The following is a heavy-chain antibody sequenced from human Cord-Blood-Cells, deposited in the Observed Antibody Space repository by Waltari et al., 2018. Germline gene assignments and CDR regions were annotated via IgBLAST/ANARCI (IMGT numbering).Heavy chain of an antibody. D-gene: IGHD6-13*01. CDR1: GGSISSSSYY. Sequence: QLQLQESGPGLVKPSETLSLTCTVSGGSISSSSYYWGWIRQPPGKGLEWIGSIYYSGSTYDNPSLKSRVTISVDTSKNQFSLKLSSVTAADTAVYYCARRGSSSWFDYWGQGTLVTVSS. J-gene: IGHJ4*02. CDR3: ARRGSSSWFDY. V-gene: IGHV4-39*07. CDR2: IYYSGST.